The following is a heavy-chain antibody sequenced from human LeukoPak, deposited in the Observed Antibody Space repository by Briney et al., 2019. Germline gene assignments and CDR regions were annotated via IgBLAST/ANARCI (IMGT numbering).Heavy chain of an antibody. Sequence: ASVKVSCKASGYTFTSYGISWVRQAPGQGLGWMGWISAYNGNTNYAQKLQGRVTMTTDTSTSTAYMELRSLRSDDTAVYYCARDLTVRGVIITRFDYWGQGTLVTVSS. CDR2: ISAYNGNT. CDR1: GYTFTSYG. D-gene: IGHD3-10*01. V-gene: IGHV1-18*01. CDR3: ARDLTVRGVIITRFDY. J-gene: IGHJ4*02.